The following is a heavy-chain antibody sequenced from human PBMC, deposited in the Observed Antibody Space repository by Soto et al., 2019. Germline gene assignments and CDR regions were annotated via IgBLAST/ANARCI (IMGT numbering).Heavy chain of an antibody. Sequence: EVQLVESGGGLVQPGGSLRLSCAASGFTFSTYWMHWVRQAPGKELVWVSHITSDGTITTYADSVKGRFTISRDNAKTTLSLQMNSLRAEDTAVYYCARGAGGFAYWGQGTLVTVSS. CDR2: ITSDGTIT. V-gene: IGHV3-74*01. D-gene: IGHD6-13*01. CDR3: ARGAGGFAY. J-gene: IGHJ4*02. CDR1: GFTFSTYW.